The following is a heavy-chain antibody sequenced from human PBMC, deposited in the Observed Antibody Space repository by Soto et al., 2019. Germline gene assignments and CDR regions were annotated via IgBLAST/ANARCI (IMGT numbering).Heavy chain of an antibody. Sequence: SETLSLNCAFFGWSFSWYYLTLVRPPPGTGLEWIGEINHSGSTYYNPSLKSRVTISIDTSKNQFSLKLTSVTAADTAVYYCARVEDLRVRGTYNWFDPWGQGTLVTVSS. CDR2: INHSGST. J-gene: IGHJ5*02. D-gene: IGHD3-10*01. CDR1: GWSFSWYY. CDR3: ARVEDLRVRGTYNWFDP. V-gene: IGHV4-34*09.